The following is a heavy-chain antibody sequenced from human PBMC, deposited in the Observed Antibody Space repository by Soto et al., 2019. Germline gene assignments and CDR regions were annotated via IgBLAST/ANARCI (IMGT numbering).Heavy chain of an antibody. V-gene: IGHV3-30-3*01. CDR2: ISYDGSNK. CDR3: ARMDDSSGYYLLDY. CDR1: GFTFSSYA. J-gene: IGHJ4*02. D-gene: IGHD3-22*01. Sequence: QVQLVESGGGVVQPGRSLRLSCAASGFTFSSYAMHWVRQAPGKGLEWVAVISYDGSNKYYADSVKGRFTISRDNSKNTLYLHMNSLRAEDTAVYYCARMDDSSGYYLLDYWGQGTLVTVSS.